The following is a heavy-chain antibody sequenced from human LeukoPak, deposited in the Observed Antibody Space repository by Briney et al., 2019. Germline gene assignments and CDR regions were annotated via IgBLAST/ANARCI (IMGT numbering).Heavy chain of an antibody. J-gene: IGHJ3*02. D-gene: IGHD7-27*01. V-gene: IGHV1-69*13. Sequence: SVKVSCKASGGTFSSYAISWVRQAPGQGLEWMGGIIPIFGTANYAQKFQGRVTITADESTSTAYMELSSLRSEDTAVYYCARGKLGMEAFDIWGQGTMVTVSS. CDR1: GGTFSSYA. CDR2: IIPIFGTA. CDR3: ARGKLGMEAFDI.